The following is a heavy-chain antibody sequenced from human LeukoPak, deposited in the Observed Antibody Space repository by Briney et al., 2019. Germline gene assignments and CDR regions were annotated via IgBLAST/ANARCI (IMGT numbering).Heavy chain of an antibody. J-gene: IGHJ4*02. CDR2: IYTSGGT. V-gene: IGHV4-4*07. CDR1: DYFISSGHY. Sequence: SETLSLTCSVSDYFISSGHYWGWIRQPAGKGLEWIGRIYTSGGTNYNPSLKSRVTMSVDTSKNQFSLKLSSVTAADTAVYYCARENPQYYFDYWGQGTLVTVSS. CDR3: ARENPQYYFDY.